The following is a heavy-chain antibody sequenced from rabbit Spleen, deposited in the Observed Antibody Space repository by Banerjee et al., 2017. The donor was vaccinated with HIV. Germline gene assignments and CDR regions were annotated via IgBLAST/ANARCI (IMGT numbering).Heavy chain of an antibody. CDR2: AYAGSSGST. CDR1: GFDFTSTYY. D-gene: IGHD4-2*01. J-gene: IGHJ6*01. V-gene: IGHV1S40*01. CDR3: ARDAGTSFSTYGMDL. Sequence: QSLEESGGDLVKPGASLTLTCKASGFDFTSTYYMCWVRQAPGKGLEWVACAYAGSSGSTYYATWAKGRFTISKTSSTTVTLQMTSLTAADTATYFCARDAGTSFSTYGMDLWGPGTLVTVS.